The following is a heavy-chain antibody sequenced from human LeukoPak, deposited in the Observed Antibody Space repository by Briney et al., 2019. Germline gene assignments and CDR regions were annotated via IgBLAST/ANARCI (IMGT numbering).Heavy chain of an antibody. V-gene: IGHV1-2*04. CDR2: INPNSGGT. J-gene: IGHJ4*02. CDR1: EYTFTGYY. Sequence: RASVKVSCKASEYTFTGYYIHWVRQAPGQGLEWIGWINPNSGGTYYAQKFQGWVTMTRDTSISTAYMELSRLRSDDTAVYYCARDGRAYYDILTGYYHFDYWGQGTLVTVSS. CDR3: ARDGRAYYDILTGYYHFDY. D-gene: IGHD3-9*01.